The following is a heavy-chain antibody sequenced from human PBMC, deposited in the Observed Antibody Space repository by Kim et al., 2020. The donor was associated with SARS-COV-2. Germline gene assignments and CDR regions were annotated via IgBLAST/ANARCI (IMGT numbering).Heavy chain of an antibody. V-gene: IGHV3-72*01. CDR2: TT. D-gene: IGHD2-2*01. CDR3: ARTLPGYIFDI. J-gene: IGHJ3*02. Sequence: TTDYAASVKGRFTISRDDSKNSLYLQMNGLTTEDTAVYYCARTLPGYIFDIWGQGTMVTVSS.